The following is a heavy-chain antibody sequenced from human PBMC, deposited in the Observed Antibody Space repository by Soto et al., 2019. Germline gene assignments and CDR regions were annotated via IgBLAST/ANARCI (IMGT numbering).Heavy chain of an antibody. Sequence: QVQLVQSGAEVKRAGASVKVSCKASGYTFSSYGLSWVRQAPGQGLEWMGWISDYNGNTHYAQKFQGRVIMTTDTTTRTAYMELRGLRSDATAVYFCAREGYYSGSGTYSPPRYYGMDVWGQGTTVTVSS. CDR3: AREGYYSGSGTYSPPRYYGMDV. CDR2: ISDYNGNT. CDR1: GYTFSSYG. J-gene: IGHJ6*02. D-gene: IGHD3-10*01. V-gene: IGHV1-18*01.